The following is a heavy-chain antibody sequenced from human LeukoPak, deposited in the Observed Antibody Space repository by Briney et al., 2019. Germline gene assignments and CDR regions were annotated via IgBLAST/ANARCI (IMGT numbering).Heavy chain of an antibody. V-gene: IGHV1-2*02. CDR2: INPNSGGT. CDR1: GYTFTGYY. D-gene: IGHD6-19*01. CDR3: ARAGGYSSGWIDY. Sequence: ASVKVSCKASGYTFTGYYIHWVRQAPGQGLEWMGWINPNSGGTYYAQKFQGGVTMTRDTSISTAYMELNRLTSDDTAVYYCARAGGYSSGWIDYWGQGTLVTVSS. J-gene: IGHJ4*02.